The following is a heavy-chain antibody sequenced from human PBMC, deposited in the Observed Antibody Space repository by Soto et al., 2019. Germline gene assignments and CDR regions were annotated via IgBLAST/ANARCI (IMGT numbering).Heavy chain of an antibody. V-gene: IGHV4-59*01. CDR3: ARDALGGMDV. CDR2: IYYSGIT. J-gene: IGHJ6*02. Sequence: QVQLQESGPGLVKPSETLSLTCTVSGGSISSYYWSWIRQPPGKGLEWIGYIYYSGITNYNHSLKSRVTTSVNTSKNQFSLKLSSVTAADTAVYYCARDALGGMDVWGQGTTVTVSS. CDR1: GGSISSYY. D-gene: IGHD3-16*01.